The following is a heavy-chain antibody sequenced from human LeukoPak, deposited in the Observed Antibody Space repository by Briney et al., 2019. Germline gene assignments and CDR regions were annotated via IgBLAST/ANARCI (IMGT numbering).Heavy chain of an antibody. J-gene: IGHJ4*02. CDR3: ARRGDGGRSFDY. CDR2: IYVAGST. Sequence: GGSLRLSCAASGFTVSDSFMTWVRQAPGKGLEWVSVIYVAGSTYYADSVKGRFTVSRDNSKNTLYLQMNSLRADDTAVYYCARRGDGGRSFDYWGQGTLVTVSS. CDR1: GFTVSDSF. D-gene: IGHD4-23*01. V-gene: IGHV3-53*01.